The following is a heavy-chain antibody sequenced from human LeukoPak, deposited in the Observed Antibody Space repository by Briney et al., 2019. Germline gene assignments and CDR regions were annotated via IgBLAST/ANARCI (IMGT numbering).Heavy chain of an antibody. D-gene: IGHD3-10*01. CDR2: ISSGGTYE. J-gene: IGHJ4*02. Sequence: GGSLRLSCAASGFTFSNYAMHWVRQAPGKGLESVSLISSGGTYEYYADSVKGRFTISRDNSKNTLYLQSNSLRAEDTAVYYCARDSTYYYDSGSSGPHYFDNWGQGTLVTVSS. CDR3: ARDSTYYYDSGSSGPHYFDN. CDR1: GFTFSNYA. V-gene: IGHV3-30*01.